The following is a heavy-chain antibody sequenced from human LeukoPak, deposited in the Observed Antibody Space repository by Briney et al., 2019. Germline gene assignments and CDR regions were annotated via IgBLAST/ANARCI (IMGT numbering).Heavy chain of an antibody. J-gene: IGHJ4*02. CDR1: GFTFSSYS. D-gene: IGHD1-26*01. CDR2: ISSSSSYI. CDR3: ARAPLSGSWFDY. Sequence: GGSLRLSCAASGFTFSSYSMNWVRQAPGKGLEWVSSISSSSSYIYYADSVKGRFTISRDNAKNSLYLQMNSLRAEDTAVYYCARAPLSGSWFDYWGQGTLVTVSS. V-gene: IGHV3-21*01.